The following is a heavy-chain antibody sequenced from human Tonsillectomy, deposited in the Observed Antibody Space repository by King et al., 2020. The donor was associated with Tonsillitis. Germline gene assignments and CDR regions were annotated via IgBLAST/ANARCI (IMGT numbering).Heavy chain of an antibody. CDR2: IRRESYGGTT. D-gene: IGHD6-6*01. V-gene: IGHV3-49*04. J-gene: IGHJ6*03. CDR1: GFTFGDYA. CDR3: TRAIAVRRYYYYYYMDV. Sequence: QLVQSGGGLVQPGRSLRLSCTASGFTFGDYAMNWVRQAPGKGLEWVGFIRRESYGGTTECAASVKGRFTISRDDSKSIAYLQMNSLKTEDTAVYYCTRAIAVRRYYYYYYMDVWGKGTTVTVSS.